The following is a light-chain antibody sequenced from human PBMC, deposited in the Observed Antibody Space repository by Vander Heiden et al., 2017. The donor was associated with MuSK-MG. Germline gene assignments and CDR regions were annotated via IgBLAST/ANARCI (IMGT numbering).Light chain of an antibody. V-gene: IGKV1-5*01. Sequence: DIQMTQSPSTLSASVGDRVTITCRASQSISSWLAWYQQKPGKAPKLLIYDASTLESGVPSRFSGSGSGTEFTLTISSLQPDDFATYYCQQDNNYSLTFGGGTTVEIK. J-gene: IGKJ4*01. CDR3: QQDNNYSLT. CDR1: QSISSW. CDR2: DAS.